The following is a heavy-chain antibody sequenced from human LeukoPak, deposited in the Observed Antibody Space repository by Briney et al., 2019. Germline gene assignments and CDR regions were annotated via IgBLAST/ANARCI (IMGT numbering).Heavy chain of an antibody. V-gene: IGHV1-18*04. CDR2: ISAYNGNT. J-gene: IGHJ4*02. CDR1: GYTFTDYY. Sequence: ASVMVSCKASGYTFTDYYMHWVLQAPGQGLEWMGWISAYNGNTNYAQKLQGRVTMTTDTSTSTAYMELRSLRSDDTAVYYCASSRDGYNLYFDYWGQGTLVTVSS. CDR3: ASSRDGYNLYFDY. D-gene: IGHD5-24*01.